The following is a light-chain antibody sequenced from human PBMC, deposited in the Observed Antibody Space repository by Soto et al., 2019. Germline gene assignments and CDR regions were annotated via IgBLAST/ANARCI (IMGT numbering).Light chain of an antibody. Sequence: EIVLTQSPATLSLSPGERATLSCRASQSVSSYLAWYQQKPGQAPRLLIYDASNRATGIPARFSGSGSVTVFTLTISSLEPEDFAVYYCQQRSNGPPLTFGGGTKVEIK. CDR3: QQRSNGPPLT. CDR2: DAS. J-gene: IGKJ4*01. V-gene: IGKV3-11*01. CDR1: QSVSSY.